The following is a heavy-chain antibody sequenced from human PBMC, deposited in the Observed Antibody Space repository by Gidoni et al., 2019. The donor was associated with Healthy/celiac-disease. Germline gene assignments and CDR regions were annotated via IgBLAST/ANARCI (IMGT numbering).Heavy chain of an antibody. CDR3: AGEYSSSHNWFDP. J-gene: IGHJ5*02. CDR2: IYYSGST. V-gene: IGHV4-59*01. Sequence: QVQLQASGPGLVTPSESLSLTCPVSGGSISSYYWSWIRQPPGKGLAWLGYIYYSGSTNYNPSRKSRVTISVDTSKNQFSLKLSSVTAADTAVYYCAGEYSSSHNWFDPWGQGTLVTVSS. D-gene: IGHD6-6*01. CDR1: GGSISSYY.